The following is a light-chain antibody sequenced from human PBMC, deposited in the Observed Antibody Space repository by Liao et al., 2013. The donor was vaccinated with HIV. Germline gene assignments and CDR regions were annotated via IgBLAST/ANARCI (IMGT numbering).Light chain of an antibody. CDR3: QAWDRSADVV. CDR2: QDS. Sequence: SYKLTQPPSVSVSPGQTASIACSGDKLGDKYACWYQQKPGQSPVLIIYQDSRRPSGIPERFSGSNSGNTATLTISGTQAMDEADYFCQAWDRSADVVFGGGTKLTVL. J-gene: IGLJ2*01. V-gene: IGLV3-1*01. CDR1: KLGDKY.